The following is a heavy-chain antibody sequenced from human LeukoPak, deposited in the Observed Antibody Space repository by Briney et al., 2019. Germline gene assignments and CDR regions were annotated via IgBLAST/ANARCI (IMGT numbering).Heavy chain of an antibody. V-gene: IGHV1-69*05. D-gene: IGHD2/OR15-2a*01. CDR1: GGTFSGYA. Sequence: GSSVRASCKASGGTFSGYAISWVRQAPGQGLEWMGGIIPIIDTANYAQKFQGRVTITTDESTSTAYMDLSSLRSEDTAVFYCARGTVIPPRAGLLYYYYIDVWGEGTMVTVSS. CDR2: IIPIIDTA. J-gene: IGHJ6*03. CDR3: ARGTVIPPRAGLLYYYYIDV.